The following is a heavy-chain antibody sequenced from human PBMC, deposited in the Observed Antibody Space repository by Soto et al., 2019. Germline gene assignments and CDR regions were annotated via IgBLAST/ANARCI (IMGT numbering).Heavy chain of an antibody. J-gene: IGHJ4*02. CDR3: ARGAYCSGGSCYLFDY. V-gene: IGHV1-46*03. CDR1: GYTFTSYY. Sequence: GASVKVSCKASGYTFTSYYMHWVRQAPGQGLEWMGIINPSGGSTSYAQKFQGRVTMTRDTSTSTVYMELSSLRSEDTAVYYCARGAYCSGGSCYLFDYWGQGTLVTVSS. D-gene: IGHD2-15*01. CDR2: INPSGGST.